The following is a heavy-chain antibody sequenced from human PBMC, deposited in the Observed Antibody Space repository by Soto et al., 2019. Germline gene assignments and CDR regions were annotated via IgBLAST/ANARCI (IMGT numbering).Heavy chain of an antibody. V-gene: IGHV4-31*03. CDR1: GGSISSRTSY. CDR2: IYYGGDS. CDR3: AGEGGGGVDC. Sequence: QVQLQESGPGLVKPSQTLSLTCTVSGGSISSRTSYWSWIRQHPGKGLEWIGYIYYGGDSFYNPPLKSRVTIAIDTSENPFSLKLNSGTAADTAVYFCAGEGGGGVDCWGQGTLVTVAS. J-gene: IGHJ4*02. D-gene: IGHD1-26*01.